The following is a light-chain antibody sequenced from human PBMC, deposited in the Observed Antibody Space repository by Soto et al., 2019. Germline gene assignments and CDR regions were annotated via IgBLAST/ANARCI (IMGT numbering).Light chain of an antibody. CDR2: AVS. CDR1: SSDIGSYNH. V-gene: IGLV2-14*03. J-gene: IGLJ1*01. Sequence: QSVLTQTASVSGSARQSISIPCGGTSSDIGSYNHVAWYQQFPGKSPKLMIYAVSDRPPGVSDRFSGSKSGITASLTISGLQTEDEADYYCISYTDRQSYLFGTGTKATVL. CDR3: ISYTDRQSYL.